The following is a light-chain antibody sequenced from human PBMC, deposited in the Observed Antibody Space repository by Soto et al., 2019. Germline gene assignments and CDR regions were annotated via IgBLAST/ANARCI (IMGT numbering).Light chain of an antibody. J-gene: IGKJ1*01. CDR1: KGISNF. V-gene: IGKV1-27*01. CDR3: QKYKSAPWT. CDR2: AAS. Sequence: GDRVTITCRASKGISNFLAWYQQKPGKVPRLLIYAASTLQSGVPSRFSGSGSGTDFTLTISSLQPEDVATYYCQKYKSAPWTFGQGTKVEIK.